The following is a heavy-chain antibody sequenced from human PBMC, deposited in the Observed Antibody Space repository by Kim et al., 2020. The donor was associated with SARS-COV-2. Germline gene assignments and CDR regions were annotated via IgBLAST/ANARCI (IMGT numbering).Heavy chain of an antibody. CDR2: ISWNSGSI. Sequence: GGSLRLSCAASGFTFGDYAMHWVRQAPGKGLEWVSGISWNSGSIGYAASVKGRFTISRDNAKNSMYLQMNSLRAEDTALYYCAKEGRAVRRGDYYDYGMDVWGQGTTGTVSS. D-gene: IGHD6-6*01. V-gene: IGHV3-9*01. J-gene: IGHJ6*02. CDR3: AKEGRAVRRGDYYDYGMDV. CDR1: GFTFGDYA.